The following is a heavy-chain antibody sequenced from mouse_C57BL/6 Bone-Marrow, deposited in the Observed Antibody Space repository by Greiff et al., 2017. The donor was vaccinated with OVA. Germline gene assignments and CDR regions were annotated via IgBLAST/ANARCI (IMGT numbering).Heavy chain of an antibody. CDR2: IYTSDSET. V-gene: IGHV1-61*01. CDR1: GYTFTSYW. CDR3: ARGGYDVGAMDY. D-gene: IGHD2-2*01. J-gene: IGHJ4*01. Sequence: VKLQQPGAELVRPGSSVKLSCKASGYTFTSYWMDWVKQRPGQGLEWIGNIYTSDSETHYNQKFKDKATLTVDKSSSTAYMQLSSLTSEDSAVYYCARGGYDVGAMDYWGQGTSVTVSS.